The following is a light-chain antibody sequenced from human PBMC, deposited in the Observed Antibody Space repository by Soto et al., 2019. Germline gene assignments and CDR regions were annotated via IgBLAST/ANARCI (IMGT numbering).Light chain of an antibody. CDR3: QQYGSSRT. J-gene: IGKJ1*01. V-gene: IGKV3-20*01. CDR2: GAS. CDR1: QSVSSSY. Sequence: EIVLTQSPGTLSLSPGERATLSCRASQSVSSSYLAWYQQKPGQAPRLLIYGASSRAPGIPDRFSGSGSGTDFTLTISRLEPEDFAVYYCQQYGSSRTFGQGTKVDIK.